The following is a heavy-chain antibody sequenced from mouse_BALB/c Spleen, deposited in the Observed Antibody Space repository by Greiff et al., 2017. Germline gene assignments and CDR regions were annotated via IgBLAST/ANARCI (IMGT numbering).Heavy chain of an antibody. CDR2: IRSKSNNYAT. CDR1: GFTFNTYA. Sequence: EVQVVESGGGLVQPKGSLKLSCAASGFTFNTYAMNWVRQAPGKGLEWVARIRSKSNNYATYYADSVKDRFTISRDDSQSMLYLQMNNLKTEDTAMYYCVRHGEVRRRDAMDYWGQGTSVTVSS. V-gene: IGHV10-1*02. D-gene: IGHD2-14*01. CDR3: VRHGEVRRRDAMDY. J-gene: IGHJ4*01.